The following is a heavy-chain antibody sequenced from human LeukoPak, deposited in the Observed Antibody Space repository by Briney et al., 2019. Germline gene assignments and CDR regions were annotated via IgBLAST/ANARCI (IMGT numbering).Heavy chain of an antibody. D-gene: IGHD6-13*01. CDR1: GFTFSDYY. CDR3: ARRYSRARGYMDV. J-gene: IGHJ6*03. Sequence: GGSLRLSCAASGFTFSDYYMSWIRQAPGKGLEWVSYISSSGSTIYYADSVKGRSTISRDNAKSSLYLQMNSLRAEDTAVYYCARRYSRARGYMDVWGKGTTVTVSS. CDR2: ISSSGSTI. V-gene: IGHV3-11*01.